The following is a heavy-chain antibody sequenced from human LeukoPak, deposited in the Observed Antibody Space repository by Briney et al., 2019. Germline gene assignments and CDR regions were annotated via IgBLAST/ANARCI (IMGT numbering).Heavy chain of an antibody. D-gene: IGHD5-18*01. Sequence: ASVTVSCKASGYTGTGYYMHWVRLAPGQGLEWMGRMKHKSGGTNYGQKFSGKVTMTRDTSINTAYMQLSRLRSDDTAVYYSARAGYGLFDYWGQGTLVTVSS. CDR3: ARAGYGLFDY. CDR1: GYTGTGYY. CDR2: MKHKSGGT. V-gene: IGHV1-2*06. J-gene: IGHJ4*02.